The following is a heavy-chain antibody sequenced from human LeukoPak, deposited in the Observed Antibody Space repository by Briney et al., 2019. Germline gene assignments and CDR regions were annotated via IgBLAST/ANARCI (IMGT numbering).Heavy chain of an antibody. Sequence: GESLKISCKGSGYSFTSYWIGWVRQMPGKGLEWMGIIYPSDSDTRYSPSFQGQVTISADKSISTAYLQWSSLKASDTAMYYCARRIAAADKDWFDPRGQGTLVTVSS. CDR1: GYSFTSYW. V-gene: IGHV5-51*01. CDR2: IYPSDSDT. J-gene: IGHJ5*02. CDR3: ARRIAAADKDWFDP. D-gene: IGHD6-13*01.